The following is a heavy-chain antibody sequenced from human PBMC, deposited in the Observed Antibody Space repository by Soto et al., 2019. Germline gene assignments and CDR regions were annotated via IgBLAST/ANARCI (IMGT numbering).Heavy chain of an antibody. J-gene: IGHJ6*02. CDR2: ISGSGDST. CDR1: VFTFTTYA. V-gene: IGHV3-23*01. Sequence: PGGSLRLSCAASVFTFTTYAMTWVRQAPGKGLEWVSGISGSGDSTYYADSVEGRFTISRDNSKNTLYLQMNSLKASDTAMYYCTRTSAAGKNYYGMDVWGQGTTVTVSS. CDR3: TRTSAAGKNYYGMDV. D-gene: IGHD6-13*01.